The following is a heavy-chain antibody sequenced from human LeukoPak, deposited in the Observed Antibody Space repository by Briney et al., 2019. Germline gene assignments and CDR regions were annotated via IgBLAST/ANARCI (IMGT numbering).Heavy chain of an antibody. CDR3: AIPWGSNAFDI. V-gene: IGHV1-2*06. D-gene: IGHD7-27*01. CDR1: GYTFTNYY. CDR2: INPVNGIT. Sequence: ASVKVSCKASGYTFTNYYIHWVRQAPGQGLEWLGRINPVNGITNYAQKFQGRVTMTTDTSITTAYMELTRLRSYDPAVNYCAIPWGSNAFDIWGQGTLVTVSS. J-gene: IGHJ3*02.